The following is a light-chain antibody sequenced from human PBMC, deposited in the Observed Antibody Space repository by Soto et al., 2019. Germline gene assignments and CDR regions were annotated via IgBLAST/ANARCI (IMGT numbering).Light chain of an antibody. CDR1: SSDVGGYNY. CDR2: DVS. J-gene: IGLJ1*01. CDR3: SSYTSSSTLVYV. Sequence: QSALTQPASVSGSPGQSITISCTGTSSDVGGYNYVSWYQQHPGKAPKLMIYDVSNRPSGVSNRFSGSKSGNTASLTISGLQAEDEAYYYCSSYTSSSTLVYVFGTGTKLTVL. V-gene: IGLV2-14*01.